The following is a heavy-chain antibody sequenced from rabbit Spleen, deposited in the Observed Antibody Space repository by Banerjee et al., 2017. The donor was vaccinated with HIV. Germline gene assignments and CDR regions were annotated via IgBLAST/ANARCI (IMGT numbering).Heavy chain of an antibody. V-gene: IGHV1S40*01. CDR3: ARDGEDAGYDFDL. CDR2: IYTGSSGST. D-gene: IGHD3-1*01. CDR1: GLSFSSRYW. J-gene: IGHJ4*01. Sequence: QSLEESGGDLVKPGASLTLTCTASGLSFSSRYWISWVRQAPGKGLEWIADIYTGSSGSTYYASWAKGRFTISKTSSTTVTLQLTSLTAADTATYFCARDGEDAGYDFDLWGQGTLVTVS.